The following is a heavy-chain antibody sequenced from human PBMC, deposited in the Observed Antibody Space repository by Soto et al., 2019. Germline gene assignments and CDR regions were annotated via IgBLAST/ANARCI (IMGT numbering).Heavy chain of an antibody. D-gene: IGHD3-22*01. CDR3: VRGYYDYRGYSNAFDI. V-gene: IGHV4-59*13. Sequence: QVQLQESGPGLVKPSETLSLTCTVFGAPISSSYWSWMRQSPGMGLEWVGYIHYSGNTNYNPSLKSRVTTSMDTSKNQFSLQLSSVTAADTAIYYCVRGYYDYRGYSNAFDIWGQGTLVTVSS. J-gene: IGHJ3*02. CDR2: IHYSGNT. CDR1: GAPISSSY.